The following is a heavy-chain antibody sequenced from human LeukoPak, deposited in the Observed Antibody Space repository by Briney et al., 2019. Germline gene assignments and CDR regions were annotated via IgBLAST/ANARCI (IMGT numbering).Heavy chain of an antibody. D-gene: IGHD3-10*01. CDR3: ARQEDYGSGSYFNY. V-gene: IGHV4-59*08. CDR2: IYYSGST. J-gene: IGHJ4*02. CDR1: GGFSSFYY. Sequence: SETLSLTCTVSGGFSSFYYWTWIRQPPGKGLEWIGYIYYSGSTNYNPSLKSRVTISVDTSKNQFSLKLSSVTAADTAVYYCARQEDYGSGSYFNYWGQGTLVTVSS.